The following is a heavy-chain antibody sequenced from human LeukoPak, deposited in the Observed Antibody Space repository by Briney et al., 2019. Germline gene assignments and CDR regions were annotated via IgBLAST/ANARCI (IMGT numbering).Heavy chain of an antibody. V-gene: IGHV4-31*03. CDR3: ARDRATRGAFDI. CDR1: GGSIKGGGFF. Sequence: SETLSLTCSVSGGSIKGGGFFWNWVRQHPGKGLEWIGHIYYSGSTSYNPSVKSRVNISVDTSKNQFSLKLTSVTAADTAMYYCARDRATRGAFDIWGQGTMVTVSS. CDR2: IYYSGST. D-gene: IGHD1-26*01. J-gene: IGHJ3*02.